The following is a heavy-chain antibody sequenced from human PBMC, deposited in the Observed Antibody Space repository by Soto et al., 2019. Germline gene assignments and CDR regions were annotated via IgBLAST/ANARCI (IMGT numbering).Heavy chain of an antibody. Sequence: PGESLKISCKGSGYSFTSYWIAWVRQMPGKGLEWMGIIYPGDSDTRYSPSFQGQVTISADKSVSTAYLQWSSLRASDTAMYYCARALGYCRSTSCRFATDWFDTWGQGTLVTVSS. V-gene: IGHV5-51*01. CDR1: GYSFTSYW. CDR2: IYPGDSDT. D-gene: IGHD2-2*01. CDR3: ARALGYCRSTSCRFATDWFDT. J-gene: IGHJ5*02.